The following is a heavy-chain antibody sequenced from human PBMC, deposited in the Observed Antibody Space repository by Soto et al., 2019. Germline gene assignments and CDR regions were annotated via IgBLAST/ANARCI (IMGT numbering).Heavy chain of an antibody. CDR2: IIPIFGTA. CDR1: GGTFSSYA. Sequence: GASVKVSCKASGGTFSSYAISWVRQAPGQGLEWMGGIIPIFGTANYAQKFQGRVTITADESTSTAYMELSSLRSEDTAVYYCASRPVFGAVILDWYFDLWGRGTLVTVSS. CDR3: ASRPVFGAVILDWYFDL. D-gene: IGHD3-3*01. J-gene: IGHJ2*01. V-gene: IGHV1-69*13.